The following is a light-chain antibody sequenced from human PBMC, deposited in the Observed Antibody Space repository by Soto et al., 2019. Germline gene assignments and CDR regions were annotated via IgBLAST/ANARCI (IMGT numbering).Light chain of an antibody. CDR2: ATS. J-gene: IGKJ4*01. Sequence: DTQVTQSPASLWASVGGRGTIAGPASQSITIYLNWYQQKPGKAPKLLIFATSSLQSGVPSRFSGSGSGTDFTLTISSLQPEDLATYYCQQSLTTPLTFGGGTKVDIK. CDR1: QSITIY. CDR3: QQSLTTPLT. V-gene: IGKV1-39*01.